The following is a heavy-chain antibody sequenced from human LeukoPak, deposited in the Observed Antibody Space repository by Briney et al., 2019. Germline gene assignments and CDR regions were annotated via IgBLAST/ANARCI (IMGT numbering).Heavy chain of an antibody. D-gene: IGHD2-15*01. CDR2: INHSGST. Sequence: SETLSLTCAVYGGSFSGYYWSWIRQPPGKGLEWIGEINHSGSTNYNPSLKSRVTISVDTSKNQFSLKLSSVTAADTAVYYCARLGYCIGGSCNWGQGTLVTVSS. V-gene: IGHV4-34*01. CDR3: ARLGYCIGGSCN. J-gene: IGHJ4*02. CDR1: GGSFSGYY.